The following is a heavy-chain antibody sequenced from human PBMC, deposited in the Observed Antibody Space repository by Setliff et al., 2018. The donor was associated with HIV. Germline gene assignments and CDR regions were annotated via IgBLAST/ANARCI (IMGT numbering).Heavy chain of an antibody. CDR2: VTPILHTT. D-gene: IGHD2-21*01. CDR3: ARDHQTMLWRDY. Sequence: SVKVSCKSSGDTFSTYVFTWVRQAPGQGLEWMGGVTPILHTTNYAQKFQGRVTITADISTRTVYMELSSLTSEDTAIYYCARDHQTMLWRDYWGQGTLVTVS. CDR1: GDTFSTYV. V-gene: IGHV1-69*10. J-gene: IGHJ4*02.